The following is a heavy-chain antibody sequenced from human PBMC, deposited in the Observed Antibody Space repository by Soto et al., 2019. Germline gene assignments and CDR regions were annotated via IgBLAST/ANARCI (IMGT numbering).Heavy chain of an antibody. CDR2: IFYSGST. V-gene: IGHV4-39*01. CDR3: ARHSNRNYGLYYFDY. CDR1: GGSISSSRSY. D-gene: IGHD4-4*01. J-gene: IGHJ4*02. Sequence: SSETLSLTCNVSGGSISSSRSYWAWIRQPPGKGLEWIANIFYSGSTKYKPSLKSRVTMSVDTSKNQFSLKVSPATAADTAVYYCARHSNRNYGLYYFDYWGLGALVTVSS.